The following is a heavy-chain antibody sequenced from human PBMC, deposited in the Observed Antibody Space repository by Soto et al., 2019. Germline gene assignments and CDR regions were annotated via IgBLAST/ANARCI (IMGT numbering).Heavy chain of an antibody. Sequence: GGSLRLSCAASGFIFSSYAMSWVRQAPGKGLEWVSAISGSGVSTYYSDSVKGRFTITRDKSTSTAYMELSSLRSEDTAVYYCAAGPNNLLDYWGQGTLVTVSS. CDR1: GFIFSSYA. J-gene: IGHJ4*02. CDR3: AAGPNNLLDY. V-gene: IGHV3-23*01. CDR2: ISGSGVST. D-gene: IGHD1-20*01.